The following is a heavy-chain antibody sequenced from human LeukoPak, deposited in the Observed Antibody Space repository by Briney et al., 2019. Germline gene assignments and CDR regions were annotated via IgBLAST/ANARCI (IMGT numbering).Heavy chain of an antibody. CDR2: IKSKTDGGTA. V-gene: IGHV3-15*01. CDR3: TTDLGVEYSSSWDPDYYYYMDV. D-gene: IGHD6-6*01. J-gene: IGHJ6*03. CDR1: GFTFSSYS. Sequence: GGSLRPSCAASGFTFSSYSMNWVRQAPGKGLEWVGRIKSKTDGGTADYAAPVKGRFTISRDDSKNTLYLQMNSLKTEDTAVYYCTTDLGVEYSSSWDPDYYYYMDVWGKGTTVTVSS.